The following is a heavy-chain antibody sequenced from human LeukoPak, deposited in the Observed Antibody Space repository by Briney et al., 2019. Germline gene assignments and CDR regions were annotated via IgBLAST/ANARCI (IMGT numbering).Heavy chain of an antibody. D-gene: IGHD3-10*01. Sequence: PSETLSLTCAVYGGSFSGYYWSWIGQPPGKGLEWIGEINHSGSTNYNPSLKSRVTISVDTSKNQFSLKLSSVTAADTAVYYCARGRIGRFGGFDYWGQGTLVTVSS. CDR2: INHSGST. CDR3: ARGRIGRFGGFDY. V-gene: IGHV4-34*01. CDR1: GGSFSGYY. J-gene: IGHJ4*02.